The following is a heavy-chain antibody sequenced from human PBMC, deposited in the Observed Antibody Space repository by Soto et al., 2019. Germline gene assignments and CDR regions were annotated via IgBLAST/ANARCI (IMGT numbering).Heavy chain of an antibody. CDR1: GGTLSDYA. CDR2: IIPIFTTA. D-gene: IGHD4-17*01. Sequence: QVQLVQSGAEVKKPGSSVKVSCKASGGTLSDYAFTWVRQAPVQGLEWMGGIIPIFTTANYAQKSQGRVTITADESTSTAYMEVNSLRSEDTAVYYCARVRPTDYVGNYNNGMDVWGQGTTVTVSS. J-gene: IGHJ6*02. V-gene: IGHV1-69*01. CDR3: ARVRPTDYVGNYNNGMDV.